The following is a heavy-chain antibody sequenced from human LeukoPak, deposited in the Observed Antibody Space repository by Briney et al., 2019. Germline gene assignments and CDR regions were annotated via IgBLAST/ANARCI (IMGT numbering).Heavy chain of an antibody. V-gene: IGHV1-18*01. CDR3: ARDISYYYDSSGYYFDY. CDR1: GYTFTIYG. J-gene: IGHJ4*02. Sequence: ASVKVSCKASGYTFTIYGISWVRQAPGQGLEWMGWISAYNGNTNYAQKLQGRVTMTTDTSTSTAYMELRSLRSDDTAVYYCARDISYYYDSSGYYFDYWGQGTLVTVSS. D-gene: IGHD3-22*01. CDR2: ISAYNGNT.